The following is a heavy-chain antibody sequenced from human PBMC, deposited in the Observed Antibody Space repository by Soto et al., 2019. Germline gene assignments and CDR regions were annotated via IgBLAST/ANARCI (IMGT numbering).Heavy chain of an antibody. D-gene: IGHD3-10*01. CDR2: IIPIFGTA. J-gene: IGHJ6*02. Sequence: SVKVSCKASGGTFSSYAISWARQAPGQGLEWMGGIIPIFGTANYAQKFQGRVTITADESTSTAYMELSSLRSEDTAVYYCARGVPSRPKPAHYYGMDVWGQGTTVTVSS. V-gene: IGHV1-69*13. CDR1: GGTFSSYA. CDR3: ARGVPSRPKPAHYYGMDV.